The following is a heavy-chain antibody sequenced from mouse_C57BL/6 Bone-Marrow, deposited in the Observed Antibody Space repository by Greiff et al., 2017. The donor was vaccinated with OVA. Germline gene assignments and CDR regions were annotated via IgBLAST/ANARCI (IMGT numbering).Heavy chain of an antibody. D-gene: IGHD1-1*01. V-gene: IGHV5-9-1*02. CDR2: ISSGGDYI. J-gene: IGHJ3*01. CDR1: GFTFSSYA. Sequence: EVKLVESGEGLVKPGGSLKLSCAASGFTFSSYAMSWVRQTPEKRLEWVAYISSGGDYIYYADTVNGRFTISRDNARNTLYLQMSSLKSEDTAMYYCTREGPIRGFAYWGQGTLVTVSA. CDR3: TREGPIRGFAY.